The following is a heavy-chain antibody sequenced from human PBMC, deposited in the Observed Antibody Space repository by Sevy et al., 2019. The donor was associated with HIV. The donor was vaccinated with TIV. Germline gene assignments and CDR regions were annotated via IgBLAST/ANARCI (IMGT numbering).Heavy chain of an antibody. J-gene: IGHJ4*02. CDR1: GFTFSNYG. V-gene: IGHV3-30*02. Sequence: GGSLRLSCAASGFTFSNYGMHWVRQVPGKGLEWVTFIRYDGSDKYYAASVKGRFTISRDDSQNTLYLQMDSLRAEDTATYYCAKDLAGPGRRYFDYWGQGTLVTVSS. D-gene: IGHD6-13*01. CDR3: AKDLAGPGRRYFDY. CDR2: IRYDGSDK.